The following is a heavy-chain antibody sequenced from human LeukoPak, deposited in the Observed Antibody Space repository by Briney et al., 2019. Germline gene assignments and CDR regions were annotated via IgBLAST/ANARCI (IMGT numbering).Heavy chain of an antibody. D-gene: IGHD3-3*01. V-gene: IGHV1-46*01. CDR3: ASWAGEAKNGLWSGPFDY. Sequence: GASVKVSCKAFGYTLTRHYTHWVRQAPGQGLEWMGIINPSGGSTNYAQKFQGRVTMTRDTSTSTVYMELSSLRFEDTAVYYCASWAGEAKNGLWSGPFDYWGQGILVTVSS. J-gene: IGHJ4*02. CDR1: GYTLTRHY. CDR2: INPSGGST.